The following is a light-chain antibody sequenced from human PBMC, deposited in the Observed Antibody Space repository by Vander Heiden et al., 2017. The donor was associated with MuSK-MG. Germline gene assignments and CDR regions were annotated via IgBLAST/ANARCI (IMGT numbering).Light chain of an antibody. Sequence: DFQMTKSPSTLSASVGDRVTITCRASQSVGSWLAWYQQKPGKAPRLLIYDASNLQSGVPARFSGSGSGTEFTLTISRLQPDDFGTYYCQQYYSIPYTFGQGTKVEIK. V-gene: IGKV1-5*01. CDR1: QSVGSW. CDR3: QQYYSIPYT. CDR2: DAS. J-gene: IGKJ2*01.